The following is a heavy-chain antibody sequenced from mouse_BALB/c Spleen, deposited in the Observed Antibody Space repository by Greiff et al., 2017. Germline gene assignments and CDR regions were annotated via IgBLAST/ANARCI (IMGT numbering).Heavy chain of an antibody. J-gene: IGHJ4*01. CDR2: ISSGGSYT. D-gene: IGHD1-1*02. V-gene: IGHV5-9-4*01. CDR3: ARVGNYAMDY. Sequence: EVQLVESGGGLVKPGGSLKLSCAASGFTFSSYAMSWVRQSPEKRLEWVAEISSGGSYTYYPDTVTGRFTISRDNAKNTLYLEMSSLRSEDTAMYDCARVGNYAMDYWGQGTSVTVSA. CDR1: GFTFSSYA.